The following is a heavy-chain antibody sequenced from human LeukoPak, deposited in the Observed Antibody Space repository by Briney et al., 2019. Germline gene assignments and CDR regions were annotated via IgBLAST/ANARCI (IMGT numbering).Heavy chain of an antibody. J-gene: IGHJ4*02. CDR3: ARHRIPPSGWYFAVYYFDY. V-gene: IGHV4-39*01. CDR1: GGSISSSGYY. D-gene: IGHD6-19*01. Sequence: PSETLSLTCTVSGGSISSSGYYWGWIRQPPGKGLEWIGSIYYSGSTYYNPSLKSRVTISVDTSKNQFSLKLSSVTAADTAVYYCARHRIPPSGWYFAVYYFDYWGQGTLVTVSS. CDR2: IYYSGST.